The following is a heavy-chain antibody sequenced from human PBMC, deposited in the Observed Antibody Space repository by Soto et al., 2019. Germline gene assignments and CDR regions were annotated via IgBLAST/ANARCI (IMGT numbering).Heavy chain of an antibody. CDR2: IYYSGST. D-gene: IGHD3-22*01. Sequence: SETLSLTCTVSGGSSSSYFWSWIWQPPGKGLEWIGYIYYSGSTNYNPSLKSRVTISVDTSKNQFSLKLRSVTAADTAVYYCARDEDSGYYYYEYWGQGTPVTVSS. CDR3: ARDEDSGYYYYEY. V-gene: IGHV4-59*01. CDR1: GGSSSSYF. J-gene: IGHJ4*02.